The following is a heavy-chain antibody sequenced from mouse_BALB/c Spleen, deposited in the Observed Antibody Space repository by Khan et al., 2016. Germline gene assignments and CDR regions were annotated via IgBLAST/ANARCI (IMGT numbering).Heavy chain of an antibody. CDR1: GYTFTSYW. CDR2: IAPGSGST. J-gene: IGHJ1*01. D-gene: IGHD1-1*01. CDR3: ARFWGSYWYVDV. Sequence: DLVKPGASVKLSCKASGYTFTSYWINWIKQRPGQGLEWIGRIAPGSGSTYYNEMFKGKATLTVDTSSSTAYIQLSSLSSEDSAVYFCARFWGSYWYVDVWGAGTTVTVSS. V-gene: IGHV1S41*01.